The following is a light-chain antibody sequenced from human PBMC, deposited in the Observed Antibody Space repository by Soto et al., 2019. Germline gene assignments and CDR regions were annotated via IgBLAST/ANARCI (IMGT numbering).Light chain of an antibody. Sequence: DIVTTQSQDSLAVSLCERATINCKSTQSVLYSSNNKNYLAWYQQRPGLPPRLLIYDASSRATGVPDRSSGSGSGTDFILTISSLVPEDFAVYYCQQSSNWPPEITCGQGTRREIK. CDR2: DAS. CDR3: QQSSNWPPEIT. CDR1: QSVLYSSNNKNY. V-gene: IGKV4-1*01. J-gene: IGKJ5*01.